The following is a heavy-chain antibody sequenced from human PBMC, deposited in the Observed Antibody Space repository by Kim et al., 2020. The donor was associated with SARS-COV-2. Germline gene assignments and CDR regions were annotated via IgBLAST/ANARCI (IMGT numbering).Heavy chain of an antibody. Sequence: ASVKVSCKASGYTFTSYAMNWVRQAPGQGLEWMGWINTNTGNPTYAQGFTGRFVFSLDTSVSTAYLQISSLKAEDTAVYYCARPSYCSSTSCYVRLVSQNYYYYGMDVWGQGTTVTVSS. J-gene: IGHJ6*02. CDR2: INTNTGNP. CDR3: ARPSYCSSTSCYVRLVSQNYYYYGMDV. CDR1: GYTFTSYA. V-gene: IGHV7-4-1*02. D-gene: IGHD2-2*01.